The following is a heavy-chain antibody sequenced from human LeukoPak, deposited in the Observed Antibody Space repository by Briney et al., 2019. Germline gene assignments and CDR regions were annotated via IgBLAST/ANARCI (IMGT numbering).Heavy chain of an antibody. J-gene: IGHJ1*01. CDR2: INAGNGNT. Sequence: ASVKVSCKASGYTFTSYAMHWVRQAPGQRLEWMGWINAGNGNTKYSQKFQGRVTITRDTSASTAYMELSSLRSEDTAVYYSASPYCSGGSCYGEYFQHWGQGTLVTVSS. V-gene: IGHV1-3*01. CDR1: GYTFTSYA. D-gene: IGHD2-15*01. CDR3: ASPYCSGGSCYGEYFQH.